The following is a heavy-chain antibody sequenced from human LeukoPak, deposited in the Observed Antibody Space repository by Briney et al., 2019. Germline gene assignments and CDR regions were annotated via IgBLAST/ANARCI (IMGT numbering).Heavy chain of an antibody. CDR1: GGSISSYY. CDR2: IYTSGST. J-gene: IGHJ4*02. V-gene: IGHV4-4*07. D-gene: IGHD3-9*01. CDR3: ARGYNILTGYYYFDN. Sequence: SETLSLTCTVSGGSISSYYWSWIRQPAGKGLEWIGRIYTSGSTNYNPSLKSRVTMSVDTSKNQFALKLSSVTAADTAVYYCARGYNILTGYYYFDNWGQGTQVTVSS.